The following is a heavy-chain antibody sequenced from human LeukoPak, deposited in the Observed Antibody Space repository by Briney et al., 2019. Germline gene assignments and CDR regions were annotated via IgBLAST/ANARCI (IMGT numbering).Heavy chain of an antibody. CDR2: IGRNNGNT. CDR1: GYTFISYG. CDR3: ARDRGDYYFDY. J-gene: IGHJ4*02. V-gene: IGHV1-18*01. D-gene: IGHD6-25*01. Sequence: ASVKVSCKASGYTFISYGITWVRQAPGQGLEWMGWIGRNNGNTKFAQKFQGRVTMTTDTSTTTAYMELRSQRSDDTAVYFCARDRGDYYFDYWGQGTLVSVSS.